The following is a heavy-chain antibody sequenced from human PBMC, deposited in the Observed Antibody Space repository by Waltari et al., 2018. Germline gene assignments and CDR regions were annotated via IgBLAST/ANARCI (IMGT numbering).Heavy chain of an antibody. CDR2: TNHSGST. V-gene: IGHV4-34*01. Sequence: QVQLQQWGAGLLKPSETLSLTCAVYGGSFRVYYWSWIRQPPGKGLEWIGETNHSGSTNYNTSLKSRVTISVDTSKNQFSLKLSSVTAADTAVYYCARLGRGDYWGQGTLVTVSS. CDR3: ARLGRGDY. D-gene: IGHD3-16*01. J-gene: IGHJ4*02. CDR1: GGSFRVYY.